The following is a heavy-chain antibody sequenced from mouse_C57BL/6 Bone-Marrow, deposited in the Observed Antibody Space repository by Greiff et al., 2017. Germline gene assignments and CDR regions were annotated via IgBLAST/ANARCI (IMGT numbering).Heavy chain of an antibody. CDR1: GFTFSSYA. Sequence: EVKLEESGGGLVKPGGSLKLSCAASGFTFSSYAMSWVRQTPEKRLEWVATISAGGSYTDYPDNVKGRFTISRDNANNTLYLQMSHLKSEDTAMYYCASGGYYSSRNAMDYWGQGTSVTVSS. J-gene: IGHJ4*01. D-gene: IGHD1-1*01. CDR3: ASGGYYSSRNAMDY. V-gene: IGHV5-4*03. CDR2: ISAGGSYT.